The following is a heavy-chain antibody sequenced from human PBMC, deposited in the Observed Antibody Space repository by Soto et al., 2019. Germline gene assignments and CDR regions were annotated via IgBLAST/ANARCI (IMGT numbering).Heavy chain of an antibody. CDR3: VRDQDSRGYSVFNL. D-gene: IGHD3-22*01. CDR2: ISNDGSST. CDR1: GFTLNSFF. J-gene: IGHJ5*02. Sequence: HPGGSLRLSCAASGFTLNSFFMHWVRQAPGKGLMWVSRISNDGSSTTYADSVKGRFTISRDNARNTLYLQMNSLRVDDTAVYFCVRDQDSRGYSVFNLWGQGAQVTVSS. V-gene: IGHV3-74*01.